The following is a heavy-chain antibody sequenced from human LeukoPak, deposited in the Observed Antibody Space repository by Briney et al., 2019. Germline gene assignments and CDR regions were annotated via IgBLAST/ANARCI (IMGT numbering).Heavy chain of an antibody. CDR1: GYSFPSYG. CDR2: ISPYNDNT. D-gene: IGHD3-10*01. Sequence: GASVKVSCKASGYSFPSYGISWVRQAPGQGPEWMGWISPYNDNTNYAQKFQGRVTMTRDTSTSTVYMELSSLRSEDTAVYYCARVGAADAFDIWGQGTMVTVSS. J-gene: IGHJ3*02. CDR3: ARVGAADAFDI. V-gene: IGHV1-18*01.